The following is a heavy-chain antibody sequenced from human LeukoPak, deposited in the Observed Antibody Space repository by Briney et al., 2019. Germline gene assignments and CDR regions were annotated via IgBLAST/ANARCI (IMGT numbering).Heavy chain of an antibody. Sequence: KPGGSLRLSCAASGFTFSSYAMSWVRQPPGKGLEWIGEINHSGSTNYNPSLKSRVTISVDTSKNQFSLKLSSVTAADTAVYYCARVGWLRTFGRSYYFDYWGQGTLVTVSS. V-gene: IGHV4-34*01. J-gene: IGHJ4*02. CDR3: ARVGWLRTFGRSYYFDY. D-gene: IGHD5-12*01. CDR1: GFTFSSYA. CDR2: INHSGST.